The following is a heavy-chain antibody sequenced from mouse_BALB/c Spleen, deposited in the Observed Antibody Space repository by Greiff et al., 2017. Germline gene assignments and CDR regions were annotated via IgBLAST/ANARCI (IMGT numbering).Heavy chain of an antibody. J-gene: IGHJ1*01. CDR3: ARLWDAWYFDV. Sequence: EVQVVESGGGLVKPGGSLKLSCAASGFTFSSYAMSWVRQTPEKRLEWVATISSGGSYTYYPDSVKGRFTISRDNAKNTLYLQMSSLRSEDTAMYYCARLWDAWYFDVWGAGTTVTVSS. D-gene: IGHD4-1*01. CDR1: GFTFSSYA. CDR2: ISSGGSYT. V-gene: IGHV5-9-3*01.